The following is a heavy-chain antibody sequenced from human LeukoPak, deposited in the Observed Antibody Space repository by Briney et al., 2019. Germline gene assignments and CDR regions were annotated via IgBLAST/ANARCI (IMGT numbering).Heavy chain of an antibody. CDR3: ARGVLRYFDWSKYYFDY. J-gene: IGHJ4*02. CDR2: INHSGST. D-gene: IGHD3-9*01. V-gene: IGHV4-34*01. Sequence: SETLSLTCAVYGGSFSGYYWSWIRQPPGKGLEWIGEINHSGSTNYNPSLKSRVTISVDTSKNQFSLKLSSVTAADTAVYYCARGVLRYFDWSKYYFDYWGQGTLVTVSS. CDR1: GGSFSGYY.